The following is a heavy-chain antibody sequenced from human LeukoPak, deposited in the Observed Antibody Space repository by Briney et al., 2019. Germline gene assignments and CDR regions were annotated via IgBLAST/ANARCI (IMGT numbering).Heavy chain of an antibody. CDR2: ISWNSGSI. CDR3: AREPPYYYGSGRLTAPDY. V-gene: IGHV3-9*01. CDR1: GFTFDDYD. D-gene: IGHD3-10*01. Sequence: GGSLRLSCAASGFTFDDYDMHWVRQAPGKGLEWVSGISWNSGSIGYADSVKGRFTISRDNAKNSLYLQMNSLRAEDTAVYYCAREPPYYYGSGRLTAPDYWGQGTLVTVSS. J-gene: IGHJ4*02.